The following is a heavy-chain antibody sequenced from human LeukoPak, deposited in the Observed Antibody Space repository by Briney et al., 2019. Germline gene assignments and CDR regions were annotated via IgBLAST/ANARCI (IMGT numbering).Heavy chain of an antibody. J-gene: IGHJ4*02. D-gene: IGHD3-16*01. Sequence: SETLSLTCAVYGGSFSGYYWSWIRQPPGKGLEWIGEINHSGSTNYNPSLKSRVTISVDTSKNQFSLKLSSVTAADTAVYYCARLGGTGSGGFDYWGQGTLVTVSS. CDR1: GGSFSGYY. CDR2: INHSGST. CDR3: ARLGGTGSGGFDY. V-gene: IGHV4-34*01.